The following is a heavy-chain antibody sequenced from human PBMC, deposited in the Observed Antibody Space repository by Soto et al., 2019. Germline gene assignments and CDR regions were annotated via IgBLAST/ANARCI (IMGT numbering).Heavy chain of an antibody. J-gene: IGHJ4*02. D-gene: IGHD3-3*01. CDR3: ARWSYLDY. CDR1: GFSFSSYA. Sequence: GGSLRLSCAASGFSFSSYALSWVRQAPGKGLEWVSTISGSDGKTFYADSVKGRFSISRDTSQNTLYLQMNSLRADDTAIYYCARWSYLDYWGQGTRVTVSS. CDR2: ISGSDGKT. V-gene: IGHV3-23*01.